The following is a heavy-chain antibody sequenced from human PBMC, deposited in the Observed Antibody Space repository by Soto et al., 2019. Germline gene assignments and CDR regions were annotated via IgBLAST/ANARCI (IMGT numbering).Heavy chain of an antibody. Sequence: QVQLQESGPGLVKPSETLSLTCTVSGGSISSYYWSWIRQPPGKGLEWIGYIYYSGSTNYNPSLKSRVTISVDTSKNQFSLKLSSVTAADTAVYYCARDSLGAGNAFDIWGQGTMVTVSS. CDR3: ARDSLGAGNAFDI. V-gene: IGHV4-59*01. CDR1: GGSISSYY. CDR2: IYYSGST. D-gene: IGHD1-26*01. J-gene: IGHJ3*02.